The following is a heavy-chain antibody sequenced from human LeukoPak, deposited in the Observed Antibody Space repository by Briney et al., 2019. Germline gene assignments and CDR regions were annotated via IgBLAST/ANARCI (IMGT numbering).Heavy chain of an antibody. CDR2: IHYSGST. D-gene: IGHD1-26*01. CDR1: GGSINSYY. CDR3: ARGSPTPDY. J-gene: IGHJ4*02. Sequence: PSETLSLTCTVSGGSINSYYWSWIRLPPGQGLEWIGYIHYSGSTDYSPSLKSRVTISLDTSKSQFSLKLSSVTPADTAVYYCARGSPTPDYWGQGTLVIVSS. V-gene: IGHV4-59*01.